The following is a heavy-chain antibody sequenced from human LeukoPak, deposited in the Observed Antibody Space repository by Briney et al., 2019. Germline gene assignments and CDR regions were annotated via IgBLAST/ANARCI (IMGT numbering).Heavy chain of an antibody. J-gene: IGHJ4*02. Sequence: SETLSLTCAVYGGSFSGYYWSWIRQPPGKGLEWIGEINHSGSTNYNPSRKSRVTISVDTSKNQFSLKLSSVTAADTAVYYCASGEYQLLNYFDYWGQGTLVTVSS. CDR3: ASGEYQLLNYFDY. CDR1: GGSFSGYY. CDR2: INHSGST. D-gene: IGHD2-2*01. V-gene: IGHV4-34*01.